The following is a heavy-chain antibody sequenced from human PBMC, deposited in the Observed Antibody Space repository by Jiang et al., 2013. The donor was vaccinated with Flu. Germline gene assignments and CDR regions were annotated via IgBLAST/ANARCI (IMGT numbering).Heavy chain of an antibody. CDR2: INAGNGNT. CDR1: GYTFTSYA. Sequence: GAEVKKPGASVKVSCKASGYTFTSYAMHWVRQAPGQRLEWMGWINAGNGNTKYSQKFQGRVTITRDTSASTAYMELSSLRSEDTAVYYCARGYILWFGALHWGYFDYWGQGTLVTVSS. CDR3: ARGYILWFGALHWGYFDY. D-gene: IGHD3-10*01. J-gene: IGHJ4*02. V-gene: IGHV1-3*01.